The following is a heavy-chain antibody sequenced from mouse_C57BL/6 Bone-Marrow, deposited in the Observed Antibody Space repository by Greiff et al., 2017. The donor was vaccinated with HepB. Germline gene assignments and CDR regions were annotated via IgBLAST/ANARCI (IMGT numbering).Heavy chain of an antibody. CDR1: GYTFTSYG. V-gene: IGHV1-81*01. D-gene: IGHD1-1*01. J-gene: IGHJ3*01. Sequence: VKLQESGAELARPGASVKLSCKASGYTFTSYGISWVKQRTGQGLEWIGEIYPRSGNTYYNEKFKGKATLTADKSSSTAYMELRSLTSEDSAVYFCARSGYGSSWFAYWGQGTLVTVSA. CDR2: IYPRSGNT. CDR3: ARSGYGSSWFAY.